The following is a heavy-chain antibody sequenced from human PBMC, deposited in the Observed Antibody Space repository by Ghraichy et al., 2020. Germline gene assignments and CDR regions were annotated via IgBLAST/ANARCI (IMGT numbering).Heavy chain of an antibody. V-gene: IGHV1-2*04. D-gene: IGHD1-26*01. J-gene: IGHJ5*02. Sequence: ASVKVSCKASGYTFTGYYMHWVRQAPGQGLEWMGWINPNSGGTNYAQKFQGWVTMTRDTSISTAYMELSRLRSDDTAVYYCARSLGADTPWFDPWGQGTLVTVSS. CDR2: INPNSGGT. CDR1: GYTFTGYY. CDR3: ARSLGADTPWFDP.